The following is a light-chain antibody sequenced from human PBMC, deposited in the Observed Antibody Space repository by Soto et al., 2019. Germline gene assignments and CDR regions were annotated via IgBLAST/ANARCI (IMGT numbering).Light chain of an antibody. J-gene: IGLJ1*01. CDR2: GNS. V-gene: IGLV1-40*01. CDR3: QSYDSSLSGYV. Sequence: QSVLTQSPSVSGAPGQRVTISCTGSSSNIGAGYDVHWYQQLPGTAPKLLIYGNSNRPSGVPDRFSGSKSGTSASLAITGLQSEDEADYYCQSYDSSLSGYVFGIGTKLTVL. CDR1: SSNIGAGYD.